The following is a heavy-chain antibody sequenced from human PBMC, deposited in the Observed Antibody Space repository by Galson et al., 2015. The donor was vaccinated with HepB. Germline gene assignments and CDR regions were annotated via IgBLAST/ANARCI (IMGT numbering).Heavy chain of an antibody. CDR1: GFIFSDYS. CDR2: ISGNGKIT. V-gene: IGHV3-11*01. CDR3: VRDAGWFDP. D-gene: IGHD3-10*01. Sequence: SLRLSCAASGFIFSDYSLSWIRQAPGKGLEWVSYISGNGKITHYADSVKGRFIISRDNAKNSLNLQMNSLRAEDTAKYHCVRDAGWFDPWGQGTLVTVSS. J-gene: IGHJ5*02.